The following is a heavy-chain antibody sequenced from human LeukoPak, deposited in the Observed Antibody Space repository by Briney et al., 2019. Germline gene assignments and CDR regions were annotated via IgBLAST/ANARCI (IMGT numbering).Heavy chain of an antibody. CDR1: GGSISSSSYY. Sequence: PSETLSLTCTVSGGSISSSSYYWGWIRQPPGKGLEWIGSIYYSGSTYYNPSLKSRVTISVDTSKNQFSLKLSSVTAADTAVYYCASPEDYDCSGYGYWGQGTLVTVSS. D-gene: IGHD3-22*01. CDR2: IYYSGST. J-gene: IGHJ4*02. CDR3: ASPEDYDCSGYGY. V-gene: IGHV4-39*01.